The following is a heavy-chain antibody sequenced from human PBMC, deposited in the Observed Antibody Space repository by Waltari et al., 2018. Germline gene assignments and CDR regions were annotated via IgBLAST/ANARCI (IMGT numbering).Heavy chain of an antibody. CDR2: IYYSGST. CDR1: GGSISSHY. J-gene: IGHJ6*02. CDR3: ARDPGIAVAGTLRFYYYGMDV. D-gene: IGHD6-19*01. Sequence: QVQLQESGPGLVKPSETLSLTCTVSGGSISSHYWSWIRQPPGKGLEWIGYIYYSGSTNYNRSLKSRVTISVDTSKNQFSLKLSSVTAADTAVYYCARDPGIAVAGTLRFYYYGMDVWGQGTTVTVSS. V-gene: IGHV4-59*11.